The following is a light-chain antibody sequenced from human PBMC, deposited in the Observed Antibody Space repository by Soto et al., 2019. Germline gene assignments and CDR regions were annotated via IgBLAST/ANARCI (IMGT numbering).Light chain of an antibody. J-gene: IGLJ2*01. V-gene: IGLV1-40*01. CDR3: LSYDSSLSGSRV. Sequence: QLVLTQPPSVSGAPGQRVTISCTGSSSNIGAGYDVHWYQQLPGTAPKLLIYGNNNRPSGVPDRFSGSKSGTSASLATTGLQAEDEADYYCLSYDSSLSGSRVFGGGTKLTVL. CDR1: SSNIGAGYD. CDR2: GNN.